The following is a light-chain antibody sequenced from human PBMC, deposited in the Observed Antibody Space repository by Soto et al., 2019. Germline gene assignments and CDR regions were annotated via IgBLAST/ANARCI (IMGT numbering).Light chain of an antibody. CDR3: QSYDSSLSGYV. V-gene: IGLV1-40*01. J-gene: IGLJ1*01. CDR2: GNS. Sequence: QSVLTQPPSVSGAPGQRVTISCTGSSSNIGAGYDVHWYQQLPGTAPKLLIYGNSNRPSGVPDRFSVSKSGTSASLAITGLQAEDEADYYCQSYDSSLSGYVFGPGTKLTVL. CDR1: SSNIGAGYD.